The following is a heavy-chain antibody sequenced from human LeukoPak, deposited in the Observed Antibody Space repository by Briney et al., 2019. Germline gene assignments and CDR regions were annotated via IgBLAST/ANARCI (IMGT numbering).Heavy chain of an antibody. CDR3: AKEIAGYDSNGDYDFDY. V-gene: IGHV3-30*18. D-gene: IGHD4-17*01. CDR1: GFTFSSYG. Sequence: GGSLRLSCAASGFTFSSYGMHWVRQAPGKGLEWVAVISYDGSNKYYADSVKGRFTISRDNSKNTLYLQMNSLRAEDTAVYYCAKEIAGYDSNGDYDFDYWGQGTLVTVSS. CDR2: ISYDGSNK. J-gene: IGHJ4*02.